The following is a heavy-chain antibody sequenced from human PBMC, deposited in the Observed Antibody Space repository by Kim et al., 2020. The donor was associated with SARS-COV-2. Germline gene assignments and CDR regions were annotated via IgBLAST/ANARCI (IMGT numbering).Heavy chain of an antibody. V-gene: IGHV4-34*01. J-gene: IGHJ5*01. CDR3: ARVRARIRFDS. CDR2: T. Sequence: TVYNPSLRSRVNISLDKSKNQFSLKLTSLTAADTALYFCARVRARIRFDSWGQGNLVTVSP.